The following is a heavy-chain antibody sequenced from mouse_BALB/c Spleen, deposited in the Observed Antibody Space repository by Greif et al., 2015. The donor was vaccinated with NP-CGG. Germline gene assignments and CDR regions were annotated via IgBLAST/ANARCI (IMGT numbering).Heavy chain of an antibody. CDR1: GYTFTDYY. Sequence: VQLQQSGPELVKPGASVKMSCKASGYTFTDYYMKWVKQSHVKSLEWIGDINPNNGDTFYNQKFKGKATLTVDKSSSTAYMQLNSLTSEDSAVYYCARPLYYRYDDYWGQGTTLTVSS. V-gene: IGHV1-26*01. CDR2: INPNNGDT. J-gene: IGHJ2*01. CDR3: ARPLYYRYDDY. D-gene: IGHD2-14*01.